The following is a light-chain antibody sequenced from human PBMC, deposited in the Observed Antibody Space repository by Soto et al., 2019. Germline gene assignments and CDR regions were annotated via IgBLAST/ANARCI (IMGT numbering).Light chain of an antibody. V-gene: IGKV1-5*01. J-gene: IGKJ1*01. CDR3: QQYNSYWT. CDR1: QSISSY. Sequence: DIQMTQSPSTLSASVGDRVTITCRASQSISSYLNWYQQKPGNAPKLLIYDASSLESGVPSRFSGSGSGTEFTLTISSLQPDDFATYYCQQYNSYWTFGQGTKVDIK. CDR2: DAS.